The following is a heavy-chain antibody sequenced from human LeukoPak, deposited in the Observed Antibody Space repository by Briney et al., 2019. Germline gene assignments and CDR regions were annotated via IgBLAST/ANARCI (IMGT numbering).Heavy chain of an antibody. D-gene: IGHD6-19*01. CDR2: IYYSGST. CDR1: GGSFSGYY. Sequence: PSETLSLTCVVYGGSFSGYYWSWIRQPPGKGLEWIGYIYYSGSTYYNPSLKSRVTISVDTSKNQFSLKLSSVTAADTAVYYCARDLAQWLGTDYYYGMDVWGQGTTVTVSS. V-gene: IGHV4-30-4*01. J-gene: IGHJ6*02. CDR3: ARDLAQWLGTDYYYGMDV.